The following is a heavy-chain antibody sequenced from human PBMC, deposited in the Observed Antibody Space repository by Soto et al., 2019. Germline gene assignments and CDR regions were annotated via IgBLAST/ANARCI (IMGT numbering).Heavy chain of an antibody. CDR1: GGSISSSSYY. J-gene: IGHJ3*02. D-gene: IGHD3-22*01. CDR2: IYYSGST. CDR3: ARRVVALLEAAFDI. Sequence: QLQLQESGPGLVKPSETLSLTCTVSGGSISSSSYYWGWIRQPPGKGLEWIGSIYYSGSTYYNPSLKSRVTISVDTSKNQFSLKLSSVTAADTAVYYCARRVVALLEAAFDIWGQGTMVTVSS. V-gene: IGHV4-39*01.